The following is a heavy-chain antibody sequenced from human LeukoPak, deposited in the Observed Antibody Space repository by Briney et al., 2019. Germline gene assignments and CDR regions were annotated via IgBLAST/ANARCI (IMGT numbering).Heavy chain of an antibody. CDR1: GGSISSGGYY. CDR3: AREWTYYYGSGSYDAFDI. CDR2: IYYSGST. D-gene: IGHD3-10*01. V-gene: IGHV4-31*03. J-gene: IGHJ3*02. Sequence: SQTLSLTCTVSGGSISSGGYYWSWIRQHPGKGLEWIGYIYYSGSTYYNPSLKSRVTVSVDTSKNQFSLKLSSVTAADTAVYYCAREWTYYYGSGSYDAFDIWGQGTMVTVSS.